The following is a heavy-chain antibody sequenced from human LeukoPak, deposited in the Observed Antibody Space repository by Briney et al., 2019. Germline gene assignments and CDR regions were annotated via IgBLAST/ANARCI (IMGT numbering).Heavy chain of an antibody. CDR3: ARSPFGDSTYGDVFDY. J-gene: IGHJ4*02. CDR2: SCSSSSYI. Sequence: PGGSLRLSCAASGFTFSSYSMNWVRQPPRKGLEWGSSSCSSSSYIDYADSVKGRFTISRDDAKNSLYLQMNSLIAEDTAVYYCARSPFGDSTYGDVFDYWGQGTLVTVSS. V-gene: IGHV3-21*01. CDR1: GFTFSSYS. D-gene: IGHD4-11*01.